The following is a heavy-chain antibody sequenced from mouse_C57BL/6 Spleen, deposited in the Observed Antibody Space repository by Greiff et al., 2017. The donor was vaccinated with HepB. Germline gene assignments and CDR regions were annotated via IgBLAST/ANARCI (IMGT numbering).Heavy chain of an antibody. D-gene: IGHD2-4*01. CDR3: ARWYYDYGAAYYFDY. Sequence: EVQLQQSGPELVKPGASVKISCKASGYTFTDYYMNWVKQSHGKSLEWIGDINPNNGGTSYNQKFKGKATLTVDKSSSTAYMELRSLTSEDSAVYYCARWYYDYGAAYYFDYWGQGTTLTVSS. V-gene: IGHV1-26*01. CDR1: GYTFTDYY. CDR2: INPNNGGT. J-gene: IGHJ2*01.